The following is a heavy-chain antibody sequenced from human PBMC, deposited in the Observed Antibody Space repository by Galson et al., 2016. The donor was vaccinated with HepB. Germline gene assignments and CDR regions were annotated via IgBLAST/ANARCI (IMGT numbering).Heavy chain of an antibody. CDR3: ARNPDSSTWYMSWYFDL. CDR1: GFTFSSYW. J-gene: IGHJ2*01. V-gene: IGHV3-7*01. D-gene: IGHD6-13*01. CDR2: IKQDGSEK. Sequence: SLRLSCAASGFTFSSYWMSWVRQAPGKGLEWVANIKQDGSEKYYVDSVRGRFTISRDSAKNSVYLQMNSLRDEDTAVYYCARNPDSSTWYMSWYFDLWGRGTLVTVSS.